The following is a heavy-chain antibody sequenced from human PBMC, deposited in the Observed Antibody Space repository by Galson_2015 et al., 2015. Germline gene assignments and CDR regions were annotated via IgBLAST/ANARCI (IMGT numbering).Heavy chain of an antibody. CDR1: GFTFSSYA. CDR3: ARDGGVGRLVRGFRGGFDY. D-gene: IGHD3-10*01. CDR2: ISYDGSNK. V-gene: IGHV3-30-3*01. J-gene: IGHJ4*02. Sequence: SLRLSCAASGFTFSSYAMHWVRQAPGKGLEWVAVISYDGSNKYYADSVKGRFTISRDNSKNTLYLQMNSLRAEDTAVYYCARDGGVGRLVRGFRGGFDYWGQGTLVTVSS.